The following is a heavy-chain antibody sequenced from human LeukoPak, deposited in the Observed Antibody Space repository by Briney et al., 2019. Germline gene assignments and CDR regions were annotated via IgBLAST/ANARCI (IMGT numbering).Heavy chain of an antibody. CDR1: GGSISSYY. CDR3: ARSRGYSYGPFDY. CDR2: IYYSGST. V-gene: IGHV4-59*01. J-gene: IGHJ4*02. D-gene: IGHD5-18*01. Sequence: SETLSLTCTVSGGSISSYYWSWIRQPPGKGLEWIGYIYYSGSTNYNPSLKSRVTISVDTSKNQFSLRLSSVTAADTAVYYCARSRGYSYGPFDYWGQGTLVTVSS.